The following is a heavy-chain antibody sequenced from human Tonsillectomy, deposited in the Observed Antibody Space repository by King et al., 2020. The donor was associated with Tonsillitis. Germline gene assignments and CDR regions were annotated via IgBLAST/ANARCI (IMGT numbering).Heavy chain of an antibody. V-gene: IGHV1-18*04. CDR1: GYNFRDYG. CDR3: ARVRSRYYDSSGPEFDY. Sequence: QLVQSGGEVKKPGTSVKLSCKASGYNFRDYGIIWIRQAPAQGLEWMGWISGDNGFTNYAKKVQGRVTTTTDTSTNTAYMELRSLKSDDTAVYYCARVRSRYYDSSGPEFDYWGQGTLVTVSS. CDR2: ISGDNGFT. D-gene: IGHD3-22*01. J-gene: IGHJ4*02.